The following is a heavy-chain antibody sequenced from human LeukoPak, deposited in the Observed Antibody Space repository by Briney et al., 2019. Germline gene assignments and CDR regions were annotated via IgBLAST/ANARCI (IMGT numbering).Heavy chain of an antibody. J-gene: IGHJ2*01. CDR3: AGGQGWHFDL. CDR2: ISGTSNTI. V-gene: IGHV3-48*04. CDR1: GFTFSSYS. Sequence: GGSLRLSCIASGFTFSSYSMTWVRQAPGKGLEWISYISGTSNTIYQADSVKGRFTISRDNANNSLYLQMNSLRAEDTAVYYCAGGQGWHFDLWGLGTLITVSS. D-gene: IGHD2-15*01.